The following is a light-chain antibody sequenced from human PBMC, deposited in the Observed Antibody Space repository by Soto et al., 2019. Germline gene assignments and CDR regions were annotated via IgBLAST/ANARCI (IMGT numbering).Light chain of an antibody. CDR1: SSDVGSYNL. Sequence: QSALTQPASVSGSPGQSITISCTGTSSDVGSYNLVSWYQQHPGKAPKLIIYEDNKRPSGVSNRFSGSKSGNTASLTISGLQAEDEAEYHCCSCAVGRTLVFGGGTKLTVL. J-gene: IGLJ3*02. CDR2: EDN. CDR3: CSCAVGRTLV. V-gene: IGLV2-23*01.